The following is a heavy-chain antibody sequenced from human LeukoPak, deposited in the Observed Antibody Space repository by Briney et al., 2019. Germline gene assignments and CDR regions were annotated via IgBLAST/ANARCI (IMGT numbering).Heavy chain of an antibody. CDR3: ASGTDSRKLGY. V-gene: IGHV4-34*01. CDR1: GGSMSTYY. Sequence: PSETLSLTCTVSGGSMSTYYWGWVRQPPGKGLEWIGEIHAIEGTNYNPSLRSRVTVSLDTSKNQFSLRMTSVTAADTAVYYCASGTDSRKLGYWGQGTLVTVSS. D-gene: IGHD3-22*01. J-gene: IGHJ4*02. CDR2: IHAIEGT.